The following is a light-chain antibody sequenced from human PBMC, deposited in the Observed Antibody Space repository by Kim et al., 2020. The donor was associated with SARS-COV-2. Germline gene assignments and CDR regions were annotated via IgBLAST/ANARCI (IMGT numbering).Light chain of an antibody. V-gene: IGLV3-21*04. J-gene: IGLJ1*01. Sequence: APGEAAKIPGAGNNIGSKNVQWYQQKAGQAPVLVISHDSDRPSEIPDRFSGSNSGNTATLTISGVEAGDEADYYCQVWDGSTDHYVFGTGTKVTVL. CDR2: HDS. CDR3: QVWDGSTDHYV. CDR1: NIGSKN.